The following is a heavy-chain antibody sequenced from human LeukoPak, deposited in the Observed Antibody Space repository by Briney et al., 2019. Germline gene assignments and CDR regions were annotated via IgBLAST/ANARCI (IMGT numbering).Heavy chain of an antibody. V-gene: IGHV4-59*08. Sequence: PSETLSLTCTVSGGSISSYDWSWIRQPPGKGLEWIGNIYYSGSTNYNPSLKSRVTMSADTSKNQCSLKLNSVTAADTAVYYCARGGGTTPFDYWGQGTLVTVSS. CDR2: IYYSGST. CDR1: GGSISSYD. J-gene: IGHJ4*02. CDR3: ARGGGTTPFDY. D-gene: IGHD4-17*01.